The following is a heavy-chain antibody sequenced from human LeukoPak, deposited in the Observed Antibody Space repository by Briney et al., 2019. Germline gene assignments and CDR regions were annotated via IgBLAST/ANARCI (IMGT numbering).Heavy chain of an antibody. CDR3: ARDLSDYVWGTPPGY. Sequence: GGSLRLSCAASGFTFSSYSMNWVRQAPGKGLEWLSSISSSSSYIYYADSVKGRFTISRDNAKNSLYLQMNSLRAEDTAVYYCARDLSDYVWGTPPGYWGQGTLVTVSS. V-gene: IGHV3-21*01. CDR2: ISSSSSYI. D-gene: IGHD3-16*01. CDR1: GFTFSSYS. J-gene: IGHJ4*02.